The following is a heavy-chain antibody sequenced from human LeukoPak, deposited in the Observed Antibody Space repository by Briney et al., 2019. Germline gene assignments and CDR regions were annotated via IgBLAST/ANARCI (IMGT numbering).Heavy chain of an antibody. CDR2: IRYDGSNK. D-gene: IGHD3-10*01. J-gene: IGHJ4*02. Sequence: PGGSLRLPCAASGFTFSSYGMHWVRQAPGKGLEWVAFIRYDGSNKYYADSVKGRFTISRDNSKNTLYLQMNSLRAEDTAVYYCAKDRLLWFGELAPSADYWGQGTLVTVSS. CDR1: GFTFSSYG. CDR3: AKDRLLWFGELAPSADY. V-gene: IGHV3-30*02.